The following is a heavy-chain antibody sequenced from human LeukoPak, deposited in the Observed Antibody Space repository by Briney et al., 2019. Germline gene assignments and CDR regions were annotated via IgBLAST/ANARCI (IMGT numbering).Heavy chain of an antibody. CDR2: IYRDGPT. CDR3: ARDSYVDSEAVRWFDP. Sequence: PGGSLRLSCAASGLTVSSNYMSWVRQAPGKGLEWVSVIYRDGPTYYADSVKGRLTISRDNPRDTLFLQMNSLRAEDTAVYYCARDSYVDSEAVRWFDPWGQGTLVTVSS. D-gene: IGHD4-17*01. V-gene: IGHV3-66*01. CDR1: GLTVSSNY. J-gene: IGHJ5*02.